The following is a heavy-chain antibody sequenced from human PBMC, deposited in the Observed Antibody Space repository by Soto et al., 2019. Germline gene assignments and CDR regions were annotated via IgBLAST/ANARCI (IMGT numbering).Heavy chain of an antibody. Sequence: DVQVLESGGGLVQPGGSLRLSCAASGFTFNNYAMNWVRQAPGKGLEWVSGIIGDGSTTYYADSVKGRFTISRDNSKNTLFLQMNSLRAEDTAVYYCARGKGLTVSSTNHWGQGALVTVSS. J-gene: IGHJ1*01. CDR3: ARGKGLTVSSTNH. D-gene: IGHD2-2*01. CDR1: GFTFNNYA. CDR2: IIGDGSTT. V-gene: IGHV3-23*01.